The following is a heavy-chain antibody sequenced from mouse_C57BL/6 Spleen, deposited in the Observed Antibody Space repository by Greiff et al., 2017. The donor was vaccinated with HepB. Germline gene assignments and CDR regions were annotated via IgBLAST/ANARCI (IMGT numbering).Heavy chain of an antibody. J-gene: IGHJ4*01. CDR3: ARDRLGNAMEY. CDR1: GFSLTSYG. V-gene: IGHV2-2*01. Sequence: QVQLQQSGPGLVQPSQSLSITCTVSGFSLTSYGVHWVRQSPGKGLEWLGVIWSGGSTDYNAAFIFRLSISKDNCKSQVFFKMNSLQADDTAIYYCARDRLGNAMEYWGQGTSVTVTT. CDR2: IWSGGST.